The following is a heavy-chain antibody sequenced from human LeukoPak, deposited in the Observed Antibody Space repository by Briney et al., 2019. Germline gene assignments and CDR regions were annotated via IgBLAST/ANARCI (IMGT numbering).Heavy chain of an antibody. CDR3: ARWWAGDYDSSGYLP. CDR1: GGSISSSAYF. V-gene: IGHV4-39*07. J-gene: IGHJ5*02. Sequence: PSETLSLTCTVSGGSISSSAYFWGWIRQPPGKGLEWIGTMSYGGNAYYNPSHMSRVTISVDTSKNQFSLKLSSVTAADTAVYYCARWWAGDYDSSGYLPWGQGTLVTVSS. CDR2: MSYGGNA. D-gene: IGHD3-22*01.